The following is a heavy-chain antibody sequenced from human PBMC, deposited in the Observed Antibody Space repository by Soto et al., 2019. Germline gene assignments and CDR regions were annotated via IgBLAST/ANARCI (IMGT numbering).Heavy chain of an antibody. Sequence: AYTFPYHEIKWVRQATGQGLEWMGWMNPNSGNTGYAQKFQGRVTMTRNTSISTAYMELSSLRSEDTAVYYCARGRYSSGWYDLQYYYGMHVWR. CDR2: MNPNSGNT. V-gene: IGHV1-8*01. CDR3: ARGRYSSGWYDLQYYYGMHV. D-gene: IGHD6-19*01. CDR1: AYTFPYHE. J-gene: IGHJ6*02.